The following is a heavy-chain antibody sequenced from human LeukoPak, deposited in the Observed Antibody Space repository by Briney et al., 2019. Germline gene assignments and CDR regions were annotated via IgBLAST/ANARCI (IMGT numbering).Heavy chain of an antibody. Sequence: SSVTVSCKASGYTFTGCYMHWVRPPPAQGLEGMGWINPNSGGTNYAQKLQGRVTMTSDTSISTAYMELSRLRSDDTAVYYCARDYYGSARNCDYWGQGTLVTVSS. J-gene: IGHJ4*02. CDR3: ARDYYGSARNCDY. D-gene: IGHD3-10*01. V-gene: IGHV1-2*02. CDR1: GYTFTGCY. CDR2: INPNSGGT.